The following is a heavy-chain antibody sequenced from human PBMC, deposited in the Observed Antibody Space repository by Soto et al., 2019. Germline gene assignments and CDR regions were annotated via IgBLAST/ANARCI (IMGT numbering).Heavy chain of an antibody. CDR3: ARHSGPGAARTGRVYYYGMDV. V-gene: IGHV4-39*01. J-gene: IGHJ6*02. Sequence: SSETLSLTCTVSGGSISSSSYYWGWIRQPPGKGLEWIGSIYYSGSTYYNPSLKSRVTISVDTSKNQFSLKLSSVTAADTAVYYCARHSGPGAARTGRVYYYGMDVWGQGTTVTVS. D-gene: IGHD6-6*01. CDR1: GGSISSSSYY. CDR2: IYYSGST.